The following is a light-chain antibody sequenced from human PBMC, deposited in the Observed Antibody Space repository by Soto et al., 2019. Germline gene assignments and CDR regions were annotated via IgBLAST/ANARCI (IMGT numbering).Light chain of an antibody. V-gene: IGKV1-5*03. CDR3: QQYKNYWT. CDR2: KTS. Sequence: DIQMTQSPSTLSASVGDTVTITCRASEPIRTWLAWYQQKPGKAPKLLIYKTSSLQSGVPSRFSDSGSGTEFTLTISSLQPDDFANYYCQQYKNYWTFGQGTKVEMK. J-gene: IGKJ1*01. CDR1: EPIRTW.